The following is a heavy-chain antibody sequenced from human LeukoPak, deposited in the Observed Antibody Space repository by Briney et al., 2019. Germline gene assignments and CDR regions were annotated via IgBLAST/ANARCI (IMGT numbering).Heavy chain of an antibody. Sequence: ASVKVSCKASGFTFTSYYMHWVRQAPGQGLEWMGIINPSGSYTSYAQKFQGRVTMTRDTSTSTVYMELSSLRSEDTAVYYCARENSGSYYQSDYWSQGTLVTVSS. CDR3: ARENSGSYYQSDY. J-gene: IGHJ4*02. CDR2: INPSGSYT. D-gene: IGHD1-26*01. V-gene: IGHV1-46*01. CDR1: GFTFTSYY.